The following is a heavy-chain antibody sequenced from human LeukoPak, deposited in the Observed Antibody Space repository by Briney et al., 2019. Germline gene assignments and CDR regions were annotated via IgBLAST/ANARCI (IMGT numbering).Heavy chain of an antibody. V-gene: IGHV3-23*01. J-gene: IGHJ6*02. CDR2: ISGRGGRT. D-gene: IGHD2-2*01. CDR1: GFTFSSYG. Sequence: PGGSLRLSCAASGFTFSSYGMSWVSQAQGKGLEWGSEISGRGGRTYYADSVKGGFTISRENGKKTLYLEMNRLREEGTGGYYSAKVDIVVVPAATKDRMDVWGQATTVTVSS. CDR3: AKVDIVVVPAATKDRMDV.